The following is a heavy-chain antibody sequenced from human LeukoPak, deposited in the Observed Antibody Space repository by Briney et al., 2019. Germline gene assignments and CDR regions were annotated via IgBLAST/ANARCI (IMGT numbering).Heavy chain of an antibody. CDR1: GFTVSRNY. CDR3: ARAAYYDILTGLDY. V-gene: IGHV3-66*01. J-gene: IGHJ4*02. D-gene: IGHD3-9*01. Sequence: PGGSLRLSCAASGFTVSRNYLYWVRQAPGKGLEWVSVIYSGGSTSYADSVKDRFTISRDNSKNTLYLQMNSLRAEDTAMYYCARAAYYDILTGLDYWGQGTLVTVSS. CDR2: IYSGGST.